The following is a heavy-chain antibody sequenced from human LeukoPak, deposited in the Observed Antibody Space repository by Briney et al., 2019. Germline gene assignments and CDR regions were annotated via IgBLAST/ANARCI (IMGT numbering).Heavy chain of an antibody. CDR2: INHSRST. J-gene: IGHJ4*02. CDR1: GGSFSGYY. CDR3: ARSGKVRGYSYHGALVGVFDY. Sequence: PSETLSLTSAVYGGSFSGYYWSWIRQPPGKGLEWIGEINHSRSTNYNPSLKSRVTISVDTSKNQFSLKLSSVTAADTAVYYCARSGKVRGYSYHGALVGVFDYWGQGTLVTVSS. D-gene: IGHD5-18*01. V-gene: IGHV4-34*01.